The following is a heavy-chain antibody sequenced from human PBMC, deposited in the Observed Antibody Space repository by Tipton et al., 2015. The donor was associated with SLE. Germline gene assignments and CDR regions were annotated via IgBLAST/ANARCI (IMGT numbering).Heavy chain of an antibody. V-gene: IGHV4-61*02. D-gene: IGHD5-12*01. CDR1: GGSISGSNYY. Sequence: TLSLTCTVSGGSISGSNYYWSWIRQPAGKGLEWIGRIYSSGPTNYNPSLKSRITISVDTSKNQFSLNLSSVTAADTAVYYCVRSDSGYPTLDWGQGTLVTVSS. J-gene: IGHJ1*01. CDR2: IYSSGPT. CDR3: VRSDSGYPTLD.